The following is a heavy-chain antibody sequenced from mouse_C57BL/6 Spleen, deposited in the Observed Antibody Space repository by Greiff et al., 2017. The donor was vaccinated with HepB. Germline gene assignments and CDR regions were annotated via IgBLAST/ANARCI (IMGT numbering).Heavy chain of an antibody. CDR2: IYPGSGST. CDR3: ARRRGFNSVVANEYYFDY. CDR1: GYTFTSYW. V-gene: IGHV1-55*01. D-gene: IGHD1-1*01. J-gene: IGHJ2*01. Sequence: VQLQQPGAELVKPGASVKMSCKASGYTFTSYWITWVKQRPGQGLEWIGDIYPGSGSTNYNEKFKSKATLTVDTSSSTAYMQLSSLTSEDSAVYYSARRRGFNSVVANEYYFDYWGQGTTLTVSS.